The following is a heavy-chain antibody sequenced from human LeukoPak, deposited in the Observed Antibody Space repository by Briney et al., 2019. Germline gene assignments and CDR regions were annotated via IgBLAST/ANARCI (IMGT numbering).Heavy chain of an antibody. CDR1: GGSINNYY. D-gene: IGHD3-10*01. CDR3: VADYYGSGSYGMNFDY. CDR2: IYYSGGST. J-gene: IGHJ4*02. V-gene: IGHV4-59*01. Sequence: SETLSLTCTVSGGSINNYYWNWIRQPPGKGLEWIGNIYYSGGSTNYNPSLKSRVTVSVDTSKNQFSLKLSSVTAEDTAVYYCVADYYGSGSYGMNFDYWGQGTRVTVSS.